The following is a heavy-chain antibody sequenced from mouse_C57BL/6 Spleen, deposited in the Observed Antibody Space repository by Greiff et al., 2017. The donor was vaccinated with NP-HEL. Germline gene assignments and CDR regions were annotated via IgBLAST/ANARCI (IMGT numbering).Heavy chain of an antibody. V-gene: IGHV5-12*01. J-gene: IGHJ3*01. CDR1: GFTFSDYY. CDR3: ARQAYYSNNIFAY. CDR2: ISNGGGST. Sequence: EVQLVESGGGLVQPGGSLKLSCAASGFTFSDYYMYWVRQTPEKRLEWVAYISNGGGSTYYPDTVKGRFTISRDNAKNTLYLQMSRLKSEDTAMYYCARQAYYSNNIFAYWGQGTLVTVSA. D-gene: IGHD2-5*01.